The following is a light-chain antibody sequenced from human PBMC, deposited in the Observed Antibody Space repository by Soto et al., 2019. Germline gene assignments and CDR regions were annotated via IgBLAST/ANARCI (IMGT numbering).Light chain of an antibody. CDR3: QQYNNYPLT. CDR2: DAS. CDR1: QSISSW. V-gene: IGKV1-5*01. Sequence: DIQMTQSPSTLSASVGDRVTITCRASQSISSWLAWYQQKPGKVPKLLIYDASSLKSGVPSRFSGSGSGTEFTLTISAPQPDDFATYYCQQYNNYPLTFGGGTKVEIK. J-gene: IGKJ4*01.